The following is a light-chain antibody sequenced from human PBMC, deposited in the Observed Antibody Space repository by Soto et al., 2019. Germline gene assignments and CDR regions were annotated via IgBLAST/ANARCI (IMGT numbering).Light chain of an antibody. J-gene: IGKJ5*01. CDR3: QHYVSWPIT. Sequence: EIVMTQSPATLSLSPGERTTLSCRASQSVSSNLVWFQQKPGQAPRLLTYGASTRAPGIPARFSGSGFGTEFTLTFSSLQSEDFAVYYCQHYVSWPITFSQGTRLEIK. CDR2: GAS. CDR1: QSVSSN. V-gene: IGKV3-15*01.